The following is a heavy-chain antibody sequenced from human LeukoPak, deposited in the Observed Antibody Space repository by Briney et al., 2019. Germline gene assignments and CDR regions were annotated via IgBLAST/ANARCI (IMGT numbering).Heavy chain of an antibody. V-gene: IGHV3-53*05. Sequence: GRSLRLSCAASGFTVSSNYMSWVRQAPGKGLEWVSVIYSGGSTYYADSVKGRFTISRDNSKNTLYLQMNSLRAEDTAVYYCAKDLTDIVVVPAAIREDYWGQGTLVTVSS. CDR2: IYSGGST. D-gene: IGHD2-2*01. J-gene: IGHJ4*02. CDR1: GFTVSSNY. CDR3: AKDLTDIVVVPAAIREDY.